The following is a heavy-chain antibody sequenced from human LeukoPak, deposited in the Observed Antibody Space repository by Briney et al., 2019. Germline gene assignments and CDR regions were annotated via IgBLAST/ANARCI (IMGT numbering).Heavy chain of an antibody. Sequence: GESLRISCKGSGYSFTSYWISWVRQMPGKGLEWMGRIDPSDSYTNYSPSFQGHVTISADKPISTAYLQWSSLKASDTAMYYCARAYSSSWSDRLAPFDPWGQGTLVTVSS. CDR2: IDPSDSYT. D-gene: IGHD6-13*01. CDR1: GYSFTSYW. CDR3: ARAYSSSWSDRLAPFDP. V-gene: IGHV5-10-1*01. J-gene: IGHJ5*02.